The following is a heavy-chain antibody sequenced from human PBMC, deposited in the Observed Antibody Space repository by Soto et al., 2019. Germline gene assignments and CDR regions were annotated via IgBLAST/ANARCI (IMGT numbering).Heavy chain of an antibody. D-gene: IGHD6-13*01. CDR3: ARYSAASGTYYFDY. V-gene: IGHV4-4*02. Sequence: SETLSLTCAVSGYSIIGTHWWSWVRRPPGKGLEFIGETHHSRGTNYNPSLRSRVTMSLDKSKNQLSLILYSVTAADTGVYYCARYSAASGTYYFDYWGQGTLVTVS. CDR2: THHSRGT. J-gene: IGHJ4*01. CDR1: GYSIIGTHW.